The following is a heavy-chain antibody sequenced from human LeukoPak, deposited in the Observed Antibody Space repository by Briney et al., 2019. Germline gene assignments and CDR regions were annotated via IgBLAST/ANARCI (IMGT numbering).Heavy chain of an antibody. CDR1: GGSFSGYY. CDR2: INHSGST. CDR3: ARGETCSGGSCYSLSNSFDP. D-gene: IGHD2-15*01. V-gene: IGHV4-34*01. J-gene: IGHJ5*02. Sequence: ASETLSLTCAVYGGSFSGYYWSWIRQPPGKGLEWIGEINHSGSTNYNPSLKSRVTISVDTSKNQFSLKLSSVTAADTAVYYCARGETCSGGSCYSLSNSFDPWGQGTLVTVSS.